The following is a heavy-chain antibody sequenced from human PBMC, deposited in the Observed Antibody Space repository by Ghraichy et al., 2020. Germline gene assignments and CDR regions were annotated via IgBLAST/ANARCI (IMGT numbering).Heavy chain of an antibody. CDR1: GGSISSSSYY. D-gene: IGHD1-26*01. J-gene: IGHJ4*02. CDR2: IYYSGST. V-gene: IGHV4-39*01. Sequence: GSLRLSCTVSGGSISSSSYYWGWIRQPPGKGLEWIGSIYYSGSTYYNPSLKSRVTISVDTSKNQFSLKLSSVTAADTAVYYCARQGGSYFDYWGQGTLVTVSS. CDR3: ARQGGSYFDY.